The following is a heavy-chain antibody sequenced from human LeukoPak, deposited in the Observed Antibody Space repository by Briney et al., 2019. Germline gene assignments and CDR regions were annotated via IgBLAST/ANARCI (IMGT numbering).Heavy chain of an antibody. CDR2: INNDGTTT. CDR3: TRDITLTRGGRSDY. J-gene: IGHJ4*02. Sequence: GGSLRLSCAASGFTFSSYWIYWVRQAPGRGLVWVSRINNDGTTTNFAGSVKGRFTISRDNAKNTVYLQMNSLRAEDTAVYYCTRDITLTRGGRSDYWGQGTQVTVSS. V-gene: IGHV3-74*01. CDR1: GFTFSSYW. D-gene: IGHD3-10*01.